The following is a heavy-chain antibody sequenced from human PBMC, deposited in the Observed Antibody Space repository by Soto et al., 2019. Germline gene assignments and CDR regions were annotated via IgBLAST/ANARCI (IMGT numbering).Heavy chain of an antibody. J-gene: IGHJ4*02. CDR1: GGSIGSSNW. D-gene: IGHD3-10*01. V-gene: IGHV4-4*02. CDR3: ARNPPMGPISFVFDY. CDR2: IYHSGST. Sequence: TSETLSLTCAVSGGSIGSSNWWSWVRQPPGKGLEWIGEIYHSGSTNYNPSLKSRVTISVDKSKNQFSLKLSSVTAADTAVYYCARNPPMGPISFVFDYWGQGTLVTVSS.